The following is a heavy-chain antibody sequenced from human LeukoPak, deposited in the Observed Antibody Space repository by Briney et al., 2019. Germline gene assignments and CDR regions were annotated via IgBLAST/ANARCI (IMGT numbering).Heavy chain of an antibody. CDR3: ATGMVRGEYGYYYYYGMDV. CDR1: GFTFSSYW. Sequence: QPGGSLRLSCAASGFTFSSYWMSWVRQAPGKGLEWVANIKQDGSEKYYVDSVKGRFTISRDNAKNSLYLQMNSLRAEDTAVYYCATGMVRGEYGYYYYYGMDVWGQGTTVTVSS. V-gene: IGHV3-7*01. D-gene: IGHD3-10*01. J-gene: IGHJ6*02. CDR2: IKQDGSEK.